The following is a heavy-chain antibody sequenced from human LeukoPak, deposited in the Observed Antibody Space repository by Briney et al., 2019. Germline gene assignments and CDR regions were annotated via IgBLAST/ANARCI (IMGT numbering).Heavy chain of an antibody. Sequence: GESLKISCKGSGYSFTSYWIGWVRQMPGKGLEWMGINYPGDSDTRYSPSFQGQVTISADKSTSTAYLQRNSLKASDTAMYYCARRGIMFRGVINPLDQWGQGTLVTVSS. V-gene: IGHV5-51*01. CDR1: GYSFTSYW. CDR2: NYPGDSDT. D-gene: IGHD3-10*01. J-gene: IGHJ4*02. CDR3: ARRGIMFRGVINPLDQ.